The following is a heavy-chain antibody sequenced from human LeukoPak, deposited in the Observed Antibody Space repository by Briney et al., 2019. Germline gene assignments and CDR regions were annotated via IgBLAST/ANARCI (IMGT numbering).Heavy chain of an antibody. CDR1: GFTFSSYS. CDR3: ARLFVVEMATISAFDI. Sequence: GGSLRLSCAASGFTFSSYSMNWVRQAPGKGLEWVSSISSSSSYIYYADSVKGRFTISRDNAKNSLYLQMNSLRAEDTAVYYCARLFVVEMATISAFDIWGQGTMVTVSS. D-gene: IGHD5-24*01. J-gene: IGHJ3*02. CDR2: ISSSSSYI. V-gene: IGHV3-21*01.